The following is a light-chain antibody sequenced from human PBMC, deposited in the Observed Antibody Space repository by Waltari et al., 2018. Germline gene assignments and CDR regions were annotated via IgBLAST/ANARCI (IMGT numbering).Light chain of an antibody. V-gene: IGLV2-23*01. CDR3: CSYAGGTSWV. J-gene: IGLJ3*02. Sequence: QSALTQHASVSGSYGQSITISFGAVAYLHLVSWYQQQPGKAPKVIMYEGNKRPSGRSDRFAGSKSGNTAPLTISGLQADDQADYYCCSYAGGTSWVFGGGTKFTVL. CDR1: AVAYLHL. CDR2: EGN.